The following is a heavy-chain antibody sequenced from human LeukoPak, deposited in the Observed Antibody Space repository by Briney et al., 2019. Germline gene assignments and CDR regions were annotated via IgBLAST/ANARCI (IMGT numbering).Heavy chain of an antibody. CDR2: LSGSGGNT. D-gene: IGHD3-3*02. J-gene: IGHJ4*02. CDR3: AKAAFSRTSYFDY. V-gene: IGHV3-23*01. CDR1: GFTFSTYT. Sequence: PGGSLRLSCAASGFTFSTYTMRWVRQAPGKGLEWVSALSGSGGNTYYADSVKGRFTNSRDNSKNTLYLQMDSVRADDTAVYYCAKAAFSRTSYFDYWGQGTLVTASS.